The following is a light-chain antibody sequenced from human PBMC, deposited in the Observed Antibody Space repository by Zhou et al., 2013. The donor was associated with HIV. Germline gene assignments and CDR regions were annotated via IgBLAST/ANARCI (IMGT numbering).Light chain of an antibody. Sequence: DIEMTQSPSSLSASVGDRVTITCRASQSFSTYLNWYQQKPGKAPNLLIYGASILKSGVPSRFSGSGSGTEFTLTISSLQPEDFATYSCQHTFTTPITFGGGTKVEIK. CDR1: QSFSTY. J-gene: IGKJ4*01. V-gene: IGKV1-39*01. CDR3: QHTFTTPIT. CDR2: GAS.